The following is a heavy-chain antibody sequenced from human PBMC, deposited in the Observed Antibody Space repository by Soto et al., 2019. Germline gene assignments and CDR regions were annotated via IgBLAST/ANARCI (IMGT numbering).Heavy chain of an antibody. V-gene: IGHV1-18*01. CDR3: VRTYSSRWYNCIHL. CDR1: GYTFTSYG. CDR2: ISAYNGNT. Sequence: ASVKVSCKASGYTFTSYGISWVRQAPGQGLEWMGWISAYNGNTNYAQKLQGRVTMTTDTSTSTAYMELRSLRSDDTAVYYCVRTYSSRWYNCIHLWGQAILVSGSS. D-gene: IGHD6-19*01. J-gene: IGHJ4*02.